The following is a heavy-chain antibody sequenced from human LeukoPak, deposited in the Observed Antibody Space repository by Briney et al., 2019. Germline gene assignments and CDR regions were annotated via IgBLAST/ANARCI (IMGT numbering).Heavy chain of an antibody. CDR1: GFTFSSYG. CDR3: AKGSAVHTFDY. J-gene: IGHJ4*02. CDR2: ISYDGSNK. Sequence: GGSLRLSCAASGFTFSSYGMHWVRQAPGKGLEWVAVISYDGSNKYYADSVKGRFTISRDNSKNTLYLQMNSLRAEDTALYYCAKGSAVHTFDYWGQGTLVTVSS. D-gene: IGHD6-25*01. V-gene: IGHV3-30*18.